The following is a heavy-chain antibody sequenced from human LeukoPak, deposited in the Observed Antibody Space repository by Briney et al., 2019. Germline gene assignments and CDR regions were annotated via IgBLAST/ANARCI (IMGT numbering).Heavy chain of an antibody. Sequence: ASVKVSCKASGYTFTSYYMHWVRQAPGQGLEWMGIINPSGGSTSYAQKFQGRVTMTRHTSTSTVYMELSSLRSEDTAVYYCARDSRSTVAGGPGDCWGQGTLVTVSS. CDR1: GYTFTSYY. D-gene: IGHD6-19*01. V-gene: IGHV1-46*01. J-gene: IGHJ4*02. CDR2: INPSGGST. CDR3: ARDSRSTVAGGPGDC.